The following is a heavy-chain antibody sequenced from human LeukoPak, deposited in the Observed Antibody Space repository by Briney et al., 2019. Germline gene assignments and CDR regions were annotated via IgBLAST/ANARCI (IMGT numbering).Heavy chain of an antibody. CDR2: IYYSGST. J-gene: IGHJ5*02. D-gene: IGHD3-9*01. CDR1: GGSVSSGSYY. CDR3: ARDRGNYDILTGYYTVRWFDP. Sequence: SESLSLTCTVSGGSVSSGSYYWSWIRQPPGKGLAWIGYIYYSGSTNYNPSLKSRVTISVDTSKNQFSLKLSSVTAADTAVYYCARDRGNYDILTGYYTVRWFDPWGQGTLVTVSS. V-gene: IGHV4-61*01.